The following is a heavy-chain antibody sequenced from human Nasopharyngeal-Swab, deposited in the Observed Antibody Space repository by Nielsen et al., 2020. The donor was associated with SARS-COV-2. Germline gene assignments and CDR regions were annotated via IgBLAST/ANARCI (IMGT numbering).Heavy chain of an antibody. Sequence: VRQAPGKGLEWVSIIYSGGSTYYSDSVKGRFTISRHNSKNTLYLQMNSLRAEDTAVYYCARDGLDYDFWSAYFMDVWGQGTTVTVSS. D-gene: IGHD3-3*01. V-gene: IGHV3-53*01. J-gene: IGHJ6*02. CDR3: ARDGLDYDFWSAYFMDV. CDR2: IYSGGST.